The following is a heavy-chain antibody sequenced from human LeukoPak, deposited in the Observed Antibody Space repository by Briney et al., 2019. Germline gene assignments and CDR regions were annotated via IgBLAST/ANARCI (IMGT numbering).Heavy chain of an antibody. J-gene: IGHJ4*02. CDR2: IGTSSTYI. CDR1: GFTFSSYS. CDR3: AREYYDSSAYNQEAIDY. Sequence: GGSLRLSCAASGFTFSSYSLNWVRQAPGRGLEWVSSIGTSSTYIYYADSVKGRFTISRDNAKNSLYLQMNSLRAEDTAVYYCAREYYDSSAYNQEAIDYWGQGTLVTVSS. V-gene: IGHV3-21*04. D-gene: IGHD3-22*01.